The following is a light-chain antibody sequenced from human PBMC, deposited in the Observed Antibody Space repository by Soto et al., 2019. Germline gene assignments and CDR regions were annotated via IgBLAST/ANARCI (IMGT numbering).Light chain of an antibody. V-gene: IGKV3-15*01. Sequence: KVMTQSPATLSVSPGERATLSCRASQSVNSNLAWYQQKPGQAPRLLLYGASTRAIGIPARFSGSASGTEFTLTFSSLQSEDSAVYYCQQYNDWPLTFGGGTKVEI. J-gene: IGKJ4*01. CDR1: QSVNSN. CDR2: GAS. CDR3: QQYNDWPLT.